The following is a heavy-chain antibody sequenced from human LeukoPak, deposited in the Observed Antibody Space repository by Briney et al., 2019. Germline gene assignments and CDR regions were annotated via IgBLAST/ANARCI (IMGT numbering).Heavy chain of an antibody. V-gene: IGHV4-59*08. CDR3: ARLHTYYYGSGSYSLSDY. J-gene: IGHJ4*02. D-gene: IGHD3-10*01. Sequence: SETLSLTFTVSGGSISSYYWSWIRQPPGKGLEWIGYIYYSGSTNYNPSLKSRVTISVDTSKNQFSLKLSSVTAADTAVYYCARLHTYYYGSGSYSLSDYWGQGTLVTVSS. CDR2: IYYSGST. CDR1: GGSISSYY.